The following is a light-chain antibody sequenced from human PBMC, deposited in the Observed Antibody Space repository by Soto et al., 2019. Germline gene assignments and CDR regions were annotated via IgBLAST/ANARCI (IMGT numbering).Light chain of an antibody. Sequence: EVVLTQSPGTLSLSPGARATLSCRASQSVNDNHLAWYQQKGGQAPRPLIYGSSTRATGVPEGFSGSGFGTAYSHVINRLEPEDFALYYCHLHSRSPPMGTFAPGTTVEI. CDR3: HLHSRSPPMGT. J-gene: IGKJ3*01. CDR1: QSVNDNH. V-gene: IGKV3-20*01. CDR2: GSS.